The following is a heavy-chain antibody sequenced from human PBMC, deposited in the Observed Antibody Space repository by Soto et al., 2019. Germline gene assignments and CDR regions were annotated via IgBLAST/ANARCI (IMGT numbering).Heavy chain of an antibody. CDR3: ARDYGDSSSSVFDY. Sequence: QVQLVESGGGVVQPGRSLRLSCAASGFTFSSYGMHWVRQAPGKGLEWVAVIWYDGSNKYYADSVKGRFTISRDNSKNTLYLQMNSLRAEDTAVYYCARDYGDSSSSVFDYWGQGTLFTVSS. CDR1: GFTFSSYG. V-gene: IGHV3-33*01. D-gene: IGHD6-6*01. CDR2: IWYDGSNK. J-gene: IGHJ4*02.